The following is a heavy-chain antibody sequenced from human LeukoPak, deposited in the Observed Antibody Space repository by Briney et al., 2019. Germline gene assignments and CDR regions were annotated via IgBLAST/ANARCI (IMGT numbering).Heavy chain of an antibody. D-gene: IGHD3-22*01. J-gene: IGHJ4*02. Sequence: SVKVSCKASGGTFSSYAISWVRQAPGQGLEWMGGIIPIFGTANYAQKFQGRVTMTRDTSTNTAYMELRSLTSEDTAVYYCAKEDDSSGYLTHYWGQGTQVTVSS. CDR3: AKEDDSSGYLTHY. V-gene: IGHV1-69*05. CDR1: GGTFSSYA. CDR2: IIPIFGTA.